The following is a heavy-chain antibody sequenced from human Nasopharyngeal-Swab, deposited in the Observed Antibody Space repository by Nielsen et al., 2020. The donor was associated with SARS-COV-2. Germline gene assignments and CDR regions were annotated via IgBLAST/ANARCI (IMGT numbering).Heavy chain of an antibody. CDR3: ARANLGYYYGSGSYAFDI. CDR1: GFTFSSYG. V-gene: IGHV3-33*01. D-gene: IGHD3-10*01. CDR2: IWYDGSNK. Sequence: GESLKISCAASGFTFSSYGMHWVRQAPGKGLEWVAVIWYDGSNKYYADSVKGRFTISSENAKNSLYLQMNSLRAGDTAVYYCARANLGYYYGSGSYAFDIWGQGTVVTV. J-gene: IGHJ3*02.